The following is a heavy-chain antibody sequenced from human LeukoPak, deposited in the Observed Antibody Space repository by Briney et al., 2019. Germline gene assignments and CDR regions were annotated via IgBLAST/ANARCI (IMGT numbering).Heavy chain of an antibody. CDR2: IRYDGSNK. CDR1: GFTFSSYG. CDR3: ANAPSDAFDI. J-gene: IGHJ3*02. Sequence: PGGSLRLSCAASGFTFSSYGMHWVRQAPGKGLEWVAFIRYDGSNKYYADSVKGRFTISRDNSKNTLYLQMNSLRAEDTAVYYCANAPSDAFDIWGQGTMVTVSS. V-gene: IGHV3-30*02.